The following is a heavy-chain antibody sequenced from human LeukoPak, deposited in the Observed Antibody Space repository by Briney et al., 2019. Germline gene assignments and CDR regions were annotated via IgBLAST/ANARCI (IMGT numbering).Heavy chain of an antibody. CDR3: ARTLFGMVTTVCDY. D-gene: IGHD4-17*01. CDR2: ISSSGNTI. J-gene: IGHJ4*02. V-gene: IGHV3-48*03. Sequence: GGSLRLSCAASGFTIRSYEMNWVRQPPGKGLEWVSYISSSGNTIYYADSVKGRFTISRDNAKNSLYLQMNSLRAEDTALYYCARTLFGMVTTVCDYWGQGTLVTVSS. CDR1: GFTIRSYE.